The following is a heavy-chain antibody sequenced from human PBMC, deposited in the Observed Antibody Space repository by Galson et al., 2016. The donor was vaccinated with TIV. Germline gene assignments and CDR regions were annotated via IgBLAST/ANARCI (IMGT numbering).Heavy chain of an antibody. D-gene: IGHD3-9*01. V-gene: IGHV1-69*05. CDR2: IIPIFRSA. CDR1: GGTFISYA. Sequence: SVKVSCRASGGTFISYAVSWVRQSPGQGLEWMGGIIPIFRSAKTSQTFQGRVTLTTDESTSTAYMELRSLTPDDTAIYYCARDRMAILTGYECDYWGQGTLVTVSS. CDR3: ARDRMAILTGYECDY. J-gene: IGHJ4*02.